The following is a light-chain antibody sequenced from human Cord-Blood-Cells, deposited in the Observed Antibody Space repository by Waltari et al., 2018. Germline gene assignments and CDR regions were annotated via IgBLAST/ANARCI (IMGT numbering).Light chain of an antibody. J-gene: IGLJ2*01. CDR2: EVS. CDR1: SRDLGGYNY. CDR3: SSYTSSSTVV. Sequence: QSALTQPASVSGSPGQSLTISCTGTSRDLGGYNYVAWYQQHPGKAPKLMIYEVSNRPSGVSNRFSGSKSGNTASLTISGLQAEDEADYYCSSYTSSSTVVFGGGTKLTVL. V-gene: IGLV2-14*01.